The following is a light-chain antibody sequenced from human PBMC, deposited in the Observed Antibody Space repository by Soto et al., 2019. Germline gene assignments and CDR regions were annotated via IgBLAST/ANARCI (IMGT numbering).Light chain of an antibody. V-gene: IGKV3-20*01. CDR3: QRYGG. Sequence: EIVLTQSPGTLSLSPGERATLYCRASQSVSSSHLAWYQQKPGQAPRLLIYSASSRATGIPDRFSGSGSGTDFTLTISRLEPEDFAVYYCQRYGGFGQGTKVDIK. CDR2: SAS. CDR1: QSVSSSH. J-gene: IGKJ1*01.